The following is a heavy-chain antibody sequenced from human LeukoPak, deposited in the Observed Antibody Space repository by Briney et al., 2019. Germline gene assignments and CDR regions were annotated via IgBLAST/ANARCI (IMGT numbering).Heavy chain of an antibody. CDR2: MNPNSGNT. D-gene: IGHD2-15*01. V-gene: IGHV1-8*03. CDR3: ARSTPRDNWFDP. Sequence: ASVKVSCKTSGDTFTSYDINWVRQATGQGLEWMGWMNPNSGNTGYAQKFQGRVTITRDTSISTAYMELSSLRSEDTAVYYCARSTPRDNWFDPWGQGTLVTVSS. CDR1: GDTFTSYD. J-gene: IGHJ5*02.